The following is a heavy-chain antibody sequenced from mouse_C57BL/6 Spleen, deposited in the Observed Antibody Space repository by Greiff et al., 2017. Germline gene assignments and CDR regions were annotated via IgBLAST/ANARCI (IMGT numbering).Heavy chain of an antibody. CDR1: GYTFTDYE. J-gene: IGHJ2*01. D-gene: IGHD2-10*02. CDR2: IDPETGGT. Sequence: VKVVESGAELVRPGASVTLSCKASGYTFTDYEMHWVKQTPVHGLEWIGAIDPETGGTAYNQKFKGKAILTADKSSSTAYMELRSLTSEDSAVYYCTRVCDWYYFDYWGQGTTLTVSS. CDR3: TRVCDWYYFDY. V-gene: IGHV1-15*01.